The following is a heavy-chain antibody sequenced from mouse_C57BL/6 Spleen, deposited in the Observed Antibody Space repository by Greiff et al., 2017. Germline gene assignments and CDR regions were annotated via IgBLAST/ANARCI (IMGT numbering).Heavy chain of an antibody. V-gene: IGHV5-15*01. CDR1: GFTFSDYG. D-gene: IGHD2-14*01. J-gene: IGHJ4*01. CDR2: ISNLAYSI. CDR3: ARQYDGAMDY. Sequence: EVQLVESGGGLVQPGGSLKLSCAASGFTFSDYGMAWVRQAPRKGPEWVAFISNLAYSIYYADTVTGRFTISRENAKNTLYLEMSSLRSEDTAMYYCARQYDGAMDYWGQGTSVTVSS.